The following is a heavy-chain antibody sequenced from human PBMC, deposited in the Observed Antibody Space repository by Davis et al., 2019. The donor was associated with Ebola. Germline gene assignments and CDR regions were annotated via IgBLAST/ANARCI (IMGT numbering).Heavy chain of an antibody. J-gene: IGHJ6*04. CDR1: GGPISSYY. CDR3: ARGRLYLGV. V-gene: IGHV4-59*01. D-gene: IGHD2-8*01. Sequence: MPSETLSLTCTVSGGPISSYYWSWIRQPPGKGLEWIGFIYYSGSTNYDPSLKSRVTISVGTSKNQFSLKLSSVTAADTAVYYCARGRLYLGVWGKGTTVTVSS. CDR2: IYYSGST.